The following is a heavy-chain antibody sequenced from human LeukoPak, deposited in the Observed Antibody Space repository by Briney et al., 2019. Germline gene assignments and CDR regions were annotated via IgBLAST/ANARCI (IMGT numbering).Heavy chain of an antibody. CDR2: IWYDGSNK. J-gene: IGHJ4*02. Sequence: GGSLRLSCAASGFTFSSYVMHWVRQAPGKGLEWVAVIWYDGSNKYYADSVKGRFTISRDNSKNTLYLQMNSLRAEDTAVYYCARAYSGSYYEYDYWGQGTLVTVSS. CDR3: ARAYSGSYYEYDY. V-gene: IGHV3-33*08. CDR1: GFTFSSYV. D-gene: IGHD1-26*01.